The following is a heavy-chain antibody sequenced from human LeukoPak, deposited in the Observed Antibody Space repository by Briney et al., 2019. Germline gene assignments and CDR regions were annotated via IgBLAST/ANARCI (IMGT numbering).Heavy chain of an antibody. J-gene: IGHJ2*01. CDR3: ARDRDGYNFNPHWYFDL. CDR1: GFTFSSYS. D-gene: IGHD5-24*01. Sequence: GGSLRLSCAASGFTFSSYSMNWVRQAPGKGLEWVSSISSSSSYIYYADSVKGRFTISRDNSKNTLYLQMNSLRAEDTAVYYCARDRDGYNFNPHWYFDLWGRGTLVTVSS. CDR2: ISSSSSYI. V-gene: IGHV3-21*04.